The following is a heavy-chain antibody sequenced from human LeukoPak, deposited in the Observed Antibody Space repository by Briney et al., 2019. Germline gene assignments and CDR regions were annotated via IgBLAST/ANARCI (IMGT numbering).Heavy chain of an antibody. CDR2: ISAYSGNT. J-gene: IGHJ5*02. CDR1: GYTFTSYG. Sequence: ASVKVSCKASGYTFTSYGISWVRQAPGQGLEWMGWISAYSGNTNYAQKLQGRVTMTTDTSTSTAYMELRSLRSDDTAVYYCARDKYCSSTSCRNWFDPWGQGTLVTVSS. CDR3: ARDKYCSSTSCRNWFDP. V-gene: IGHV1-18*01. D-gene: IGHD2-2*01.